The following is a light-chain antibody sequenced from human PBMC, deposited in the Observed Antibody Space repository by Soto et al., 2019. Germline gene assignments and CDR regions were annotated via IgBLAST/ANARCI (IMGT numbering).Light chain of an antibody. V-gene: IGKV1-27*01. CDR3: QKYNSAPLT. Sequence: PSSLSAFVGDRVTITCRASQGIAPYLAWFQQKPGKVPKLLIYATSTLQSGVPSRFSGSGSGTDFTLTINSLQPEDVGTYYCQKYNSAPLTFGGGTKVDIK. CDR2: ATS. J-gene: IGKJ4*01. CDR1: QGIAPY.